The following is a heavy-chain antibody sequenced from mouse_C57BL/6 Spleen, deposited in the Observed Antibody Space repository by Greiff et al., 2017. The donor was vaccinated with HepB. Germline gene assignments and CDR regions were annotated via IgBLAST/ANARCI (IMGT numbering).Heavy chain of an antibody. CDR3: ASGNLLGDY. J-gene: IGHJ2*01. CDR2: INPNNGGT. V-gene: IGHV1-26*01. D-gene: IGHD1-1*01. CDR1: GYTFTDYY. Sequence: EVQLQQSGPELVKPGASVKISCKASGYTFTDYYMNWVKQSHGKSLEWIGDINPNNGGTSYNQKFKGKATLTVDKSSSTAYMELRSLTSEDSAVYYCASGNLLGDYWGQGTTLTVSS.